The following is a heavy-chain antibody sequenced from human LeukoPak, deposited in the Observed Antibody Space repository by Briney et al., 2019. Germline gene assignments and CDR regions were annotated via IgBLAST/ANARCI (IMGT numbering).Heavy chain of an antibody. V-gene: IGHV1-18*01. CDR1: GYTFTSYG. CDR2: ISAYNGNT. Sequence: GASVKVSCKASGYTFTSYGISWVRQAPGQGLEWMGWISAYNGNTNYAQKLQGRVTMTTDTSTSTAYMELRSLRSDDTAVYYCARDPGYDYVWGSYPVPPWFDPWGQGTLVTVSS. CDR3: ARDPGYDYVWGSYPVPPWFDP. D-gene: IGHD3-16*02. J-gene: IGHJ5*02.